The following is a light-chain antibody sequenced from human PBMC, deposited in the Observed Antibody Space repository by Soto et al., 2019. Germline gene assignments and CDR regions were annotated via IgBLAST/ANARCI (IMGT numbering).Light chain of an antibody. CDR1: SSDVGSYNL. V-gene: IGLV2-23*01. CDR3: CSYAGSSTPYV. J-gene: IGLJ1*01. Sequence: QSALTQPASVSGSPGQSITISCTGTSSDVGSYNLVSWYQQHPGKAPKPMIYEGSKRPSGVSNRFSGSKSGNTASLTISGIQAEDEADYYCCSYAGSSTPYVFGTGTKVTVL. CDR2: EGS.